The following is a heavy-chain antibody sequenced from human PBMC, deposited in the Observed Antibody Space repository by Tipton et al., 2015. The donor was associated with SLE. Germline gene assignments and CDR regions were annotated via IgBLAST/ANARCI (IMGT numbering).Heavy chain of an antibody. CDR3: ARNLYSNYDFFDY. CDR1: GFTFSSYS. D-gene: IGHD4-11*01. Sequence: SLRLSCAASGFTFSSYSMKWVRQAPGKGLEWVSSISSSSSYIYYADSVKGRFIISRDNAKNSLYLQMNSLRAEDTAVYYCARNLYSNYDFFDYWGQGTLVTVSS. J-gene: IGHJ4*02. CDR2: ISSSSSYI. V-gene: IGHV3-21*03.